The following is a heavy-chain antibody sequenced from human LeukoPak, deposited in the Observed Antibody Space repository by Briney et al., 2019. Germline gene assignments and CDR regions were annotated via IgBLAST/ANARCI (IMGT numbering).Heavy chain of an antibody. Sequence: SETLSLTCTVSAGSISTYYWNWIRQPPGKGLEWIGYIYYSGRTNYNPSLMSRVTISLDTSKKQVSLKLRSVTAADTAVYYCARDVRDLYYYRDVWGKGTTVTVSS. V-gene: IGHV4-59*01. CDR1: AGSISTYY. CDR2: IYYSGRT. D-gene: IGHD6-6*01. J-gene: IGHJ6*03. CDR3: ARDVRDLYYYRDV.